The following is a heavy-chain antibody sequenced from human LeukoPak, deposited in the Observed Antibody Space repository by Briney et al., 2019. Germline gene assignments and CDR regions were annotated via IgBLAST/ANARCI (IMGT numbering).Heavy chain of an antibody. Sequence: SGGSLRLSCAASGFTFSSYAMNWVRQAPGKGLERVSGISGSGGSTYYADSVKVRFTISRDNSRNTLYLQMSSLRAEDTAVYYCAKYVLPGGTPNPDYGLDVWGQGTTVTVSS. CDR3: AKYVLPGGTPNPDYGLDV. V-gene: IGHV3-23*01. CDR2: ISGSGGST. J-gene: IGHJ6*02. CDR1: GFTFSSYA. D-gene: IGHD2-2*01.